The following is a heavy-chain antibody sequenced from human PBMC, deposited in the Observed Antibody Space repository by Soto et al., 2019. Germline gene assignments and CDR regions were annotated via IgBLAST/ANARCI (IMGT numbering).Heavy chain of an antibody. CDR1: GYTFTGYY. Sequence: ASVKVSCKASGYTFTGYYMHWVRQAPGQGLEWMGWINPNSGGTNYAQKFQGWVTMTRDTSISTAYMELSRLRSDDTAVYYCARVPLGSEFSSSSYAFDIWGQGTMVTVSS. D-gene: IGHD6-6*01. CDR2: INPNSGGT. CDR3: ARVPLGSEFSSSSYAFDI. V-gene: IGHV1-2*04. J-gene: IGHJ3*02.